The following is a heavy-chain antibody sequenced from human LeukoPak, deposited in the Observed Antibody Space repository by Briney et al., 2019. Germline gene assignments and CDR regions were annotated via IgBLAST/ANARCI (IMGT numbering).Heavy chain of an antibody. D-gene: IGHD1-26*01. Sequence: GGSLRLSCAASGFTFDDYGMSWVRQAPGKGLEWVSGINWNGGSTGYADSVEGRFTISRDNAKNSLYLQMNSLRAEDTALYHCARGGDSGSYFFDYWGQGTLVTVSS. V-gene: IGHV3-20*01. CDR1: GFTFDDYG. J-gene: IGHJ4*02. CDR3: ARGGDSGSYFFDY. CDR2: INWNGGST.